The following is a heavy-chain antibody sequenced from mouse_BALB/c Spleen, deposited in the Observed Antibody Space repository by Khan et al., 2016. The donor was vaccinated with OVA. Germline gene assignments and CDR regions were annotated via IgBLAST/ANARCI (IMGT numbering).Heavy chain of an antibody. CDR3: VRSPGPPYFFDY. CDR1: GYTFTNYT. J-gene: IGHJ2*01. Sequence: QVRLHQSGAELARPGASVKMSCKASGYTFTNYTMHWVKQRPGQGLEWIGYINPSSGYTYYTQKFKDKATLTADKSSSTAFMQLTRLISEDSAVYYWVRSPGPPYFFDYWGQGTTLTVSS. CDR2: INPSSGYT. V-gene: IGHV1-4*01.